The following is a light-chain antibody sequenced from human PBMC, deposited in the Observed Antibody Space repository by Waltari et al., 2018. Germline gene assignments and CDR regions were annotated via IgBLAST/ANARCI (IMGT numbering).Light chain of an antibody. CDR3: QQYNNWPLT. J-gene: IGKJ4*01. CDR1: QSISSH. CDR2: SAS. V-gene: IGKV3-15*01. Sequence: ETVMTQSPATLSAFPGERVTLSCGASQSISSHLAWYQQKPGQPPRLVLYSASSRATGVPVRFSGSGAGTDFTLTISSLQSEDFAVYYCQQYNNWPLTFGGGTKVEL.